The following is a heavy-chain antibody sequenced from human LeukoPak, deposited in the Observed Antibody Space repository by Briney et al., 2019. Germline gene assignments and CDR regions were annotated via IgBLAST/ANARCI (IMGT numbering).Heavy chain of an antibody. CDR1: GYSFTSYW. D-gene: IGHD2-2*01. CDR3: ARRDIVVVPAAISYDAFDI. Sequence: GESLKISCKGSGYSFTSYWIGWVRQMPGKGLEWMGIIYPGDSDTRYSPSFQGQVTISADKSISTAYLQWSSLKASDTAMYYCARRDIVVVPAAISYDAFDIWGQGTMVTVSS. V-gene: IGHV5-51*01. J-gene: IGHJ3*02. CDR2: IYPGDSDT.